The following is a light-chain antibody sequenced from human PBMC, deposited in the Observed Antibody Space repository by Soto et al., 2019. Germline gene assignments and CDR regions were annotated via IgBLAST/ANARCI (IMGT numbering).Light chain of an antibody. J-gene: IGKJ1*01. CDR1: QSVSSN. V-gene: IGKV3-15*01. CDR2: GAS. CDR3: QQYNNWPAWT. Sequence: DIVMTQSPATLSVSPGERATLSCRASQSVSSNLAWYQQKPGQAPRLLIYGASTRATGIPARFSGSGSGTEVTLTISSLQSEEFAVYYGQQYNNWPAWTVGQGTKVEIK.